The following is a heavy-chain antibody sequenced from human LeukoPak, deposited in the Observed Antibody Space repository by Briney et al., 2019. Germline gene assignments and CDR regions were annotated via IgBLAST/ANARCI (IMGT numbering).Heavy chain of an antibody. V-gene: IGHV1-18*01. J-gene: IGHJ4*02. CDR1: GYTLTNYG. D-gene: IGHD3-10*02. CDR2: ISAYHGNT. CDR3: ASVSPLGHPPLFGEFSH. Sequence: ASVTVSYKHSGYTLTNYGMSWVRQAPREGREGRGWISAYHGNTNSAQKLQGKVTMTTDTSTSTAYMELRSLRSDDTAVYYCASVSPLGHPPLFGEFSHWGQGTLVTVSS.